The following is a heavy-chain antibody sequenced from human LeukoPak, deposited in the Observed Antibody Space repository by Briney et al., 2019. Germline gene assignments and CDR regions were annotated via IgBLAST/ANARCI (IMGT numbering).Heavy chain of an antibody. CDR3: ARDQTYSSGFHY. D-gene: IGHD6-19*01. J-gene: IGHJ4*02. V-gene: IGHV1-2*02. CDR2: INPNSGGT. CDR1: GYTFTSYG. Sequence: ASVKVSCKASGYTFTSYGISWVRQAPGQGLEWMGWINPNSGGTNYAQKFQGRVTMTRDTSISTAYMELSRLTSDDTAVYYCARDQTYSSGFHYWGQGTLVTVSS.